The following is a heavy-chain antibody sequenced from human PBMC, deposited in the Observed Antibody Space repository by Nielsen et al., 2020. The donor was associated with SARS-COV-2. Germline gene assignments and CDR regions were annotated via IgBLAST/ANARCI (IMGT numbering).Heavy chain of an antibody. V-gene: IGHV3-48*03. D-gene: IGHD2-15*01. J-gene: IGHJ4*02. CDR3: VGDTGGRWGEL. CDR1: GIGFSSYE. Sequence: GESLKISCAASGIGFSSYEMNWVRQAPGKGLEWVSYISPSAGTVYYADSVKGRFTISRDNAKNTLWLEMNSLRVDDTAVYYCVGDTGGRWGELWGQGTLVTVSS. CDR2: ISPSAGTV.